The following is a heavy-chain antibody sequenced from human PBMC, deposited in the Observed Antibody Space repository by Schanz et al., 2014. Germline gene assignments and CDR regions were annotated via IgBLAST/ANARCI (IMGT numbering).Heavy chain of an antibody. CDR1: GFTLSSYG. V-gene: IGHV3-23*01. CDR3: ARPALWFGDNCFDP. Sequence: EVQLLESGGGLVQPGGSLRLSCAASGFTLSSYGMHWVRQAPGKGLEWVSLISDSGDTAYYADSVKGRFTISRDNAKNTLYLQMNSLRAEDTAVYYCARPALWFGDNCFDPWGQGTLVTVSS. CDR2: ISDSGDTA. D-gene: IGHD3-10*01. J-gene: IGHJ5*02.